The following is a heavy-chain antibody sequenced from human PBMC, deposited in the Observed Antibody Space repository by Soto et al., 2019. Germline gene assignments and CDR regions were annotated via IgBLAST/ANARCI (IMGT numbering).Heavy chain of an antibody. CDR2: ISSSSSYI. V-gene: IGHV3-21*01. D-gene: IGHD5-18*01. Sequence: PGGSLRLSCAASGFTFSSYSMNWVRQAPGKGLEWVSSISSSSSYIYYADSVKGRFTISRDNAKNSLYLQMNSLRAEDTAVYYCARVGYSYGASFDYWGQGTLVTVSS. CDR1: GFTFSSYS. CDR3: ARVGYSYGASFDY. J-gene: IGHJ4*02.